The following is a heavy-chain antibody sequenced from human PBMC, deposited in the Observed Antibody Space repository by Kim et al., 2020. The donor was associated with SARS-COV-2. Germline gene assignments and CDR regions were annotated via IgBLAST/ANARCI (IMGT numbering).Heavy chain of an antibody. CDR1: GGTFSSYA. D-gene: IGHD2-21*01. CDR3: ARGEALRTNWFDP. V-gene: IGHV1-69*13. J-gene: IGHJ5*02. Sequence: SVKVSCKASGGTFSSYAISWVRQAPGQGLEWMGGIIPIFGTANYAQKFQGRVTITADESTSTAYMELSSLRSEDTAVYYCARGEALRTNWFDPWGQGTLVTVSS. CDR2: IIPIFGTA.